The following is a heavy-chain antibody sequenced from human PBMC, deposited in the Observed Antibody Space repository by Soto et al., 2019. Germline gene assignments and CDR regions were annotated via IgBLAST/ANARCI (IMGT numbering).Heavy chain of an antibody. J-gene: IGHJ4*02. CDR3: ARESEDLTSNFDY. CDR1: GFTFTRHS. Sequence: WGSLRLSCAASGFTFTRHSINFFRHAPGKGLEWVSSISSTTNYIYYGDSMKGRFTISRDNAKNSLYLEMNSLRAEDTAVYYCARESEDLTSNFDYWGQGTLVTVSS. V-gene: IGHV3-21*06. CDR2: ISSTTNYI.